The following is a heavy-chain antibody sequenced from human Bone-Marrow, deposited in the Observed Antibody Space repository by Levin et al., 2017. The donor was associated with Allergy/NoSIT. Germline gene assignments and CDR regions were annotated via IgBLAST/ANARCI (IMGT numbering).Heavy chain of an antibody. CDR1: GFTFSSYG. CDR3: AKEGPLVGYFQH. D-gene: IGHD1-26*01. V-gene: IGHV3-30*18. CDR2: ISYDGSNK. J-gene: IGHJ1*01. Sequence: GGSLRLSCAASGFTFSSYGMHWVRQAPGKGLEWVAVISYDGSNKYYADSVKGRFTISRDNSKNTLYLQMNSLRAEDTAVYYCAKEGPLVGYFQHWGQGTLVTVSS.